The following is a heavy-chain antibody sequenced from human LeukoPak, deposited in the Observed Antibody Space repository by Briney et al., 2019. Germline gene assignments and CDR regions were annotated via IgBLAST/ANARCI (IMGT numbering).Heavy chain of an antibody. CDR2: IYPRDSYT. D-gene: IGHD1-26*01. J-gene: IGHJ4*02. CDR3: ARQGGATPGY. V-gene: IGHV5-51*01. CDR1: GSLFTSFL. Sequence: GGSLEISLKGSGSLFTSFLIARVRQIPGKGLGCIGIIYPRDSYTNYSPSFEGHVTISADRSTNTAYLQWSSLKASDTAMYYCARQGGATPGYWGQGALVTVSS.